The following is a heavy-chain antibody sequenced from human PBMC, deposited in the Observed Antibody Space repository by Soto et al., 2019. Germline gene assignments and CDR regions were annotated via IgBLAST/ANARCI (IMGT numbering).Heavy chain of an antibody. CDR1: GYSFTSLG. D-gene: IGHD1-26*01. V-gene: IGHV1-8*01. CDR2: MQPSTGRT. CDR3: ARGVSAGVDY. Sequence: SVKVSCKASGYSFTSLGINWVRQTAGQGLEWMGWMQPSTGRTGYAQKFQGRVTMTRDTSINTAYMELTTLTSDDTAFYYCARGVSAGVDYWGQGTLVTVSS. J-gene: IGHJ4*02.